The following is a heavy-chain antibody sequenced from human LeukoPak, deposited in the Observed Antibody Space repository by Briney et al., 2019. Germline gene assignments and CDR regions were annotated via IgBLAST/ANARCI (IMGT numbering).Heavy chain of an antibody. CDR2: IYSDGSST. Sequence: GGSLRLSCAGSGFTFSGNWMHWVRQAPGKGLVWVSRIYSDGSSTNYADSVKGRFTISRDNAKNTLYLQMNSLRAEDTAVYYCARDRSSLGLWFGELRNWGQGTLVTVSS. D-gene: IGHD3-10*01. CDR1: GFTFSGNW. J-gene: IGHJ4*02. CDR3: ARDRSSLGLWFGELRN. V-gene: IGHV3-74*01.